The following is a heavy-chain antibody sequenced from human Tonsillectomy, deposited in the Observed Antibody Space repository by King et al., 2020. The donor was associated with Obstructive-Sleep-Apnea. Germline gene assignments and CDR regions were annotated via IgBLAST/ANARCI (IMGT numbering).Heavy chain of an antibody. CDR2: IKQDGMEK. CDR1: GLTVSSYW. CDR3: ARVYSSRGWFDP. Sequence: VQLVESGGGLVQPGGSLRLSCAASGLTVSSYWMSWVRQAPGKGLEWVADIKQDGMEKNYVASVKGRFTISRDNAKNSLYLQMNSLRAEDTAVYYCARVYSSRGWFDPWGQGTLVTVSS. J-gene: IGHJ5*02. D-gene: IGHD6-13*01. V-gene: IGHV3-7*03.